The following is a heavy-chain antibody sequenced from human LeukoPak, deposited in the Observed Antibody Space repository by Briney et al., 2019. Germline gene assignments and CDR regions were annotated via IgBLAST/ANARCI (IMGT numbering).Heavy chain of an antibody. CDR1: GFTFSSYA. Sequence: GGSLRLSCAASGFTFSSYAMSWVRQAPGKGLEWVSAISGSGGSTYYADSVKGRFTISRDNSKNTLYLQMNSLRAEDTAVYYCAEDRTGYSSSWYDYWGQGTLVTVSS. D-gene: IGHD6-13*01. CDR2: ISGSGGST. V-gene: IGHV3-23*01. J-gene: IGHJ4*02. CDR3: AEDRTGYSSSWYDY.